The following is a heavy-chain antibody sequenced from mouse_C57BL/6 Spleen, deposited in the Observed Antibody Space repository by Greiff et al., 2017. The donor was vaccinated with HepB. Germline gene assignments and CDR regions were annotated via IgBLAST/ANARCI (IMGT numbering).Heavy chain of an antibody. V-gene: IGHV1-52*01. J-gene: IGHJ4*01. D-gene: IGHD2-12*01. CDR1: GYTFTSYW. CDR2: IDPSDSET. Sequence: QLQQPGAELVRPGSSVKLSCKASGYTFTSYWMHWVKQRPIQGLEWIGNIDPSDSETHYNQKFKDKATLTVDKSSSTAYMQLSSLTSEDSAVYYCARSYSSMDYWGQGTSVTVSS. CDR3: ARSYSSMDY.